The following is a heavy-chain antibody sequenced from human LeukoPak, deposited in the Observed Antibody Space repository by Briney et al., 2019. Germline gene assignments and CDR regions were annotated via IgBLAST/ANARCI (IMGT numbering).Heavy chain of an antibody. Sequence: SETLSLTCTVSGGSIRSSYWSWIRQPPGXGLEWXGEINHSGITNYNPSLKSRVNISVDASKSLFALKLSSVTAADTAVYYCARDRYCSGGSCYLGWFDPWGQGTLVTVSS. CDR2: INHSGIT. CDR3: ARDRYCSGGSCYLGWFDP. V-gene: IGHV4-34*01. CDR1: GGSIRSSY. J-gene: IGHJ5*02. D-gene: IGHD2-15*01.